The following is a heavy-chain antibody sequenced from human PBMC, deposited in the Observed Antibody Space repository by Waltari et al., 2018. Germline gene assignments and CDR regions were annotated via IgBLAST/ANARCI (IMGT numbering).Heavy chain of an antibody. V-gene: IGHV3-48*03. CDR3: ARAGGGSYYSARGMDV. CDR2: ISSSGSTI. Sequence: EVQLVESGGGLVQPGGSLRLSCAASGFTFSSYEMNWVRQAPGKGLEWVSYISSSGSTIYYADSVKGRFTISRDNAKNSLDLQMNSLRAEDTAVYYCARAGGGSYYSARGMDVWSQGTTVTVSS. D-gene: IGHD1-26*01. J-gene: IGHJ6*02. CDR1: GFTFSSYE.